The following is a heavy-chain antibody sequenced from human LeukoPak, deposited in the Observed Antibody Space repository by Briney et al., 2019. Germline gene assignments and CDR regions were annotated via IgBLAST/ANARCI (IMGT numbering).Heavy chain of an antibody. Sequence: SETLSLTCAVYGGSFSGYYWSWIRRPPGKGLEWIGEINHSGSTNYNPSLKSRVTISVDTSKNQFSLKLSSVTAADTAVYYCARGYSSSWYYYYYGMDVWGKGTTVTVSS. CDR1: GGSFSGYY. CDR3: ARGYSSSWYYYYYGMDV. J-gene: IGHJ6*04. CDR2: INHSGST. V-gene: IGHV4-34*01. D-gene: IGHD6-13*01.